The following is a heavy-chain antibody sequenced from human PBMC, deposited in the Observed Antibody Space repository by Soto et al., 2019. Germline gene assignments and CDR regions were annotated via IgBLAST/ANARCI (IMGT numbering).Heavy chain of an antibody. J-gene: IGHJ4*02. D-gene: IGHD2-2*01. CDR3: ARGLRRRRSSGYCSSTSCSSVFDY. Sequence: QVQLQQWGAGLLKPSETLSLTCAVYGGSFSGYYWSWIRQPPGKGLEWIGEINHSGSTNYNPSLKGRVTISVDTSKNQFSLKLSSVTAADTAVYYCARGLRRRRSSGYCSSTSCSSVFDYWGQGTLVTVSS. CDR1: GGSFSGYY. CDR2: INHSGST. V-gene: IGHV4-34*01.